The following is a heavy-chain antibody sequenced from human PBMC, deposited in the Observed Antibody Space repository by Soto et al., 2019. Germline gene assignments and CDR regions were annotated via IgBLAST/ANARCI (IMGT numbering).Heavy chain of an antibody. Sequence: PAVKVSCKASGGTFSSYAISWVRQAPGQGLEWMGGIIPIFGTANYAQKFQGRVTITADKSTSTAYMELSSLRSEDTAVYYCARGYSGSYSGTALDYWGQGTLVTVSS. V-gene: IGHV1-69*06. J-gene: IGHJ4*02. CDR2: IIPIFGTA. CDR3: ARGYSGSYSGTALDY. D-gene: IGHD1-26*01. CDR1: GGTFSSYA.